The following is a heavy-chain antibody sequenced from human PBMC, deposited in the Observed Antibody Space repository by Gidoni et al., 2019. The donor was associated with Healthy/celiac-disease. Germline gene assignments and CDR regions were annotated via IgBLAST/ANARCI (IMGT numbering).Heavy chain of an antibody. Sequence: QVQLVESGGGVVQPGRSLRLSCAASGFPFSSYGMHWVRQAPGKGLEWVAVISYDGSNKYYADSVKGRFTISRDNSKNTLYLQMNSLRAEDTAVYYCAKESTVRGVKYWYFDLWGRGTLVTVSS. CDR2: ISYDGSNK. J-gene: IGHJ2*01. CDR1: GFPFSSYG. CDR3: AKESTVRGVKYWYFDL. V-gene: IGHV3-30*18. D-gene: IGHD3-10*01.